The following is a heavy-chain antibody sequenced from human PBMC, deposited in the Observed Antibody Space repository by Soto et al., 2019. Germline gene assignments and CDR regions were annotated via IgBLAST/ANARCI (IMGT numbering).Heavy chain of an antibody. CDR2: INPSGGST. CDR3: ARAGADFWSGYYPQSYYYYGMDV. CDR1: GYTFTSYY. D-gene: IGHD3-3*01. V-gene: IGHV1-46*01. J-gene: IGHJ6*02. Sequence: ASVKVSCKASGYTFTSYYMHWVRQAPGQGLEWMGIINPSGGSTSYAQKFQGRVTMTRDTSTSTVYMELSSLRSEDTAVYYCARAGADFWSGYYPQSYYYYGMDVWGQGTTVTVSS.